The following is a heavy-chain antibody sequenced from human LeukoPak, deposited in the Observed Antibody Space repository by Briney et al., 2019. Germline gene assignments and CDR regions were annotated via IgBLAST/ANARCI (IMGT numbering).Heavy chain of an antibody. J-gene: IGHJ4*02. CDR1: GFTFSSYS. CDR2: ISSSSSTI. V-gene: IGHV3-48*01. CDR3: AREFMITFGGVIVPLGGFDY. Sequence: PGGSLRLSCAASGFTFSSYSMNWVRQAPGKGLEWVSYISSSSSTIYYADSVKGRFTISRDNAKNSLYLQMNSLRAEDTAVYYCAREFMITFGGVIVPLGGFDYWGQGTLVTVSS. D-gene: IGHD3-16*02.